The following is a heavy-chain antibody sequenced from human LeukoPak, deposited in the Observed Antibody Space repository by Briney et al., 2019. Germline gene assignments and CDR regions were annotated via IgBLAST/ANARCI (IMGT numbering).Heavy chain of an antibody. CDR1: GFTFSSYA. D-gene: IGHD3-22*01. V-gene: IGHV3-23*01. J-gene: IGHJ4*02. CDR2: ISISGGNT. Sequence: GGSLRLSCAASGFTFSSYAMNWVRQAPGKGLEWVSAISISGGNTYYADSVKGRFTISRDNSKNTLYLQMNSLRAENTAVYYCARSPHYYDSSGYYYYWGQGTLVTVSS. CDR3: ARSPHYYDSSGYYYY.